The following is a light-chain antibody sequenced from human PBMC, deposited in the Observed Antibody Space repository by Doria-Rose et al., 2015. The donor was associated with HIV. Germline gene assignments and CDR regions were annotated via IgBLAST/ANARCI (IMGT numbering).Light chain of an antibody. Sequence: MTQSPSTLSASVGDRVTITSRASQSISSWLAWYQQKPGKAPKVLIYTASSLESGVPSRFSGSGSGTEFTLTISSLQPDGFATYYCQHYNTYPFTFGQGTKVEIK. J-gene: IGKJ2*01. V-gene: IGKV1-5*03. CDR3: QHYNTYPFT. CDR2: TAS. CDR1: QSISSW.